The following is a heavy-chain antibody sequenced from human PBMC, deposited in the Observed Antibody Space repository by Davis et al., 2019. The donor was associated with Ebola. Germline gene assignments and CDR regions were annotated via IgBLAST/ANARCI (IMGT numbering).Heavy chain of an antibody. J-gene: IGHJ3*02. CDR2: IYTGDSDT. CDR3: ATLRRTITGMDDGFDI. V-gene: IGHV5-51*01. D-gene: IGHD1-20*01. Sequence: PGGSLRLSCKGSGYSFTNFWIVWVRQMPGKGLEWMGIIYTGDSDTRYSPSFRGQVTISADKSIKTAFLQWSSLKASDTAMYYCATLRRTITGMDDGFDIWGQGTMVTVSS. CDR1: GYSFTNFW.